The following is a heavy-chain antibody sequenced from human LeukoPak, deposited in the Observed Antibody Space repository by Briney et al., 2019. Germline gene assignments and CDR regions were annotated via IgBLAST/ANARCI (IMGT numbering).Heavy chain of an antibody. D-gene: IGHD1-26*01. CDR2: IYPGDSDT. Sequence: GASLQISSQGSGYSFTSYWIGWVRPMPGKGLEWMGIIYPGDSDTTYSPSFQGQVTISVDKSISTAYLQWGSLKASDTAIYYCARRQGSGSYPFDYWGQGTLVTVSS. V-gene: IGHV5-51*01. CDR3: ARRQGSGSYPFDY. CDR1: GYSFTSYW. J-gene: IGHJ4*02.